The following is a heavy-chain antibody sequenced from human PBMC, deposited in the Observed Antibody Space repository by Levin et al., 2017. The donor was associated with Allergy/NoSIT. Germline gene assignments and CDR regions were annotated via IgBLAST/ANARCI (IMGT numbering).Heavy chain of an antibody. CDR3: ARERKVGNTGYYMDV. J-gene: IGHJ6*03. Sequence: SETLSLTCSVSGGSFSNYYWTWIRQPPGKGLEYIGFVYYSGGTNYNPSLESRVTISLDTSKNQFSLKLSSVTAADTAMYYCARERKVGNTGYYMDVWSRGTTVIVSS. D-gene: IGHD2-8*02. CDR1: GGSFSNYY. CDR2: VYYSGGT. V-gene: IGHV4-59*01.